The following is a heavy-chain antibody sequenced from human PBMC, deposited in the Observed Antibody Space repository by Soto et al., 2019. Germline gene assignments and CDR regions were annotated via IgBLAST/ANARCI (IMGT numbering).Heavy chain of an antibody. D-gene: IGHD2-8*01. Sequence: QGQLVQSGAEVKKPGASVKVSCKASGYAFTRYGISWVRQAPGQGLEWMGWISGYNGDTKYAQKFQGRVTMTIDTSTTTPYMELRSLTSDDPAVYYCAKNGQPPYYYYGMDVGGQGTTVTVS. J-gene: IGHJ6*02. CDR2: ISGYNGDT. CDR3: AKNGQPPYYYYGMDV. V-gene: IGHV1-18*01. CDR1: GYAFTRYG.